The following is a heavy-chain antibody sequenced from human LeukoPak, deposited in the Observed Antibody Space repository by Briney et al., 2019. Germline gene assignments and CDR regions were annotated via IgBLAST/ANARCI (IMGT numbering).Heavy chain of an antibody. CDR2: ISSGGST. J-gene: IGHJ4*02. Sequence: GGSLRLSCAASGFTFTNAWMSWVRQAPGKGLEWVSLISSGGSTYYADSVRDGFTISRDNSKNTLYLQMNNLRAEDTAVYYCARDWGNWNYDYWGQGSLVTVSS. V-gene: IGHV3-66*01. D-gene: IGHD1-7*01. CDR3: ARDWGNWNYDY. CDR1: GFTFTNAW.